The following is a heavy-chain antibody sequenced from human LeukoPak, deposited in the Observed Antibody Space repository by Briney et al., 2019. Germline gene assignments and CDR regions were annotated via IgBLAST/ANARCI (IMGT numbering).Heavy chain of an antibody. V-gene: IGHV4-59*01. D-gene: IGHD3-22*01. CDR1: GGSISSYY. J-gene: IGHJ4*02. CDR2: IYFSGST. CDR3: ARHYYYVSSGLFHY. Sequence: PSETLSLTCTVSGGSISSYYWSWIRQPPGKGLEWIGYIYFSGSTNSNPSLKSRVTISVDTSKNQFSLKLSSVTAADTAVYYCARHYYYVSSGLFHYWSQGTLVTVSS.